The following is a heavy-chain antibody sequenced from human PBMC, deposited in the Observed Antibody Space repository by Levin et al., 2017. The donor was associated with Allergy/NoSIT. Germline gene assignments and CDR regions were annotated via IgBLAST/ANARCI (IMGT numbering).Heavy chain of an antibody. CDR2: IKTDGSRT. CDR3: ARGGSDV. D-gene: IGHD3-10*01. CDR1: GFTFRSYG. J-gene: IGHJ6*04. V-gene: IGHV3-74*01. Sequence: RASVKVSCAASGFTFRSYGMHWVRQAPGKGLVWVSHIKTDGSRTDYADSVQGRFTISRDNAKNMLYLQMNSLRVEDTAVYYCARGGSDVWGKGTTVTVSS.